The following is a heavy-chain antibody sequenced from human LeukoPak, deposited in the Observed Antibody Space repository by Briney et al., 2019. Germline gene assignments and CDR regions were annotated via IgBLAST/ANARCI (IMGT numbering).Heavy chain of an antibody. CDR3: ARHMTTVVTSLDY. D-gene: IGHD4-23*01. V-gene: IGHV1-18*01. Sequence: GASVKVSCKASGYDFSSYGLSWVRHVPGQGLQWMGWISVYDGKTDYGPLQGRVTMTTDTSTGMAYMELRNLRSEDTAIYYCARHMTTVVTSLDYWGQGTMVTVSS. CDR1: GYDFSSYG. CDR2: ISVYDGKT. J-gene: IGHJ4*02.